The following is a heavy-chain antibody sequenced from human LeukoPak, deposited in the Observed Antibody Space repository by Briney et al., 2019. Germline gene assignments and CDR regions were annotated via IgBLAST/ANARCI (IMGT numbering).Heavy chain of an antibody. V-gene: IGHV3-21*01. CDR3: ARGARDGYNPGY. J-gene: IGHJ4*02. CDR1: GFTFSSYS. Sequence: GGSLRLSCAASGFTFSSYSMNWVRQAPGKGLEWVSSISSSRSYIYYADSVKGRFTISRDNAKNSLYLQMNSLRAEDSAVYYCARGARDGYNPGYWGQGTLVTVSS. CDR2: ISSSRSYI. D-gene: IGHD5-24*01.